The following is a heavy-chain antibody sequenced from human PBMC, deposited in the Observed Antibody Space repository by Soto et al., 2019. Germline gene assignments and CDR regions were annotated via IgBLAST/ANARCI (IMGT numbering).Heavy chain of an antibody. CDR3: ARTVGAAYYFDF. CDR2: IWTSGST. D-gene: IGHD3-16*01. Sequence: QVQLQESDPGLVKPSETLSLTCNVSGDSMSKYYWSWVRQPAGKGLEWIGRIWTSGSTNYNPSLKSRVTMSIDTSNKHFSLDLKSVTAADTAVYYCARTVGAAYYFDFWGQGVLVTVSS. V-gene: IGHV4-4*07. CDR1: GDSMSKYY. J-gene: IGHJ4*02.